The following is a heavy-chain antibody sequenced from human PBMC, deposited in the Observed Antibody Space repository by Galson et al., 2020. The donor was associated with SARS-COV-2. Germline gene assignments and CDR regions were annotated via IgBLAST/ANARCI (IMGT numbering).Heavy chain of an antibody. V-gene: IGHV4-31*03. J-gene: IGHJ4*02. Sequence: SQTLSLTCTVSGGSISSGGYYWSWIRQHPGKGLEWIGYIYYSGSTYYNPSLKSRVTISVDTSKNQFSLKLSSVTAADTAVYYCARVGCSGGSCYSGLGFERFDYWGQGTLVTVSS. D-gene: IGHD2-15*01. CDR2: IYYSGST. CDR1: GGSISSGGYY. CDR3: ARVGCSGGSCYSGLGFERFDY.